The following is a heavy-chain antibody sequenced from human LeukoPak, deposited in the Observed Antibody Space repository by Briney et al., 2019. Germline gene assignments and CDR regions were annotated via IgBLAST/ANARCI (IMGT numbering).Heavy chain of an antibody. D-gene: IGHD3-10*01. CDR1: GFIFSDYY. J-gene: IGHJ5*02. V-gene: IGHV3-11*01. CDR3: ACYYGAGSYRNWFDP. CDR2: ISGSGSAI. Sequence: PGGSLRLSCAASGFIFSDYYMSWIRQAPGKGLEWLSYISGSGSAIYYSDSVRGRFTISRDNAKNSLYPQMNSLRAEDTAVYYCACYYGAGSYRNWFDPWGQGTLVTVSS.